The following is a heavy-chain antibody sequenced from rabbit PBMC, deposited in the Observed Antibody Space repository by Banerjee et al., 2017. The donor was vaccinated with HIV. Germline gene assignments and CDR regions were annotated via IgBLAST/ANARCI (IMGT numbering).Heavy chain of an antibody. V-gene: IGHV1S45*01. D-gene: IGHD4-2*01. Sequence: QEQLVESGGDLVKPEGSLTLTCTASGFSFSSNYWLCWVRQAPGKGLEWIACIGAGSGSAYYATWAKGRFTISKTSSTTVTLQMTSLTAADTATYFCARDAGYAGSNLWGPGTLVTVS. J-gene: IGHJ4*01. CDR2: IGAGSGSA. CDR3: ARDAGYAGSNL. CDR1: GFSFSSNYW.